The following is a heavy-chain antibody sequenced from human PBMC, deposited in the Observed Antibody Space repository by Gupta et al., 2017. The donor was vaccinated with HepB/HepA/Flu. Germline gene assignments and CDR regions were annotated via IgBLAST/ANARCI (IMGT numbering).Heavy chain of an antibody. J-gene: IGHJ4*02. Sequence: QVQLVESGGGVVQPGRSLSLSCAASGFTFSSYGMPWVRQAPGKGVEWVAVRSYDGSNKYYADSVKGRFTISRDNSKNTLYLQMNSLRAEDTAVYYCAKDLVLGYCSSTSCSEYSGYAGGFDYWGQGTLVTVSS. V-gene: IGHV3-30*18. CDR2: RSYDGSNK. CDR3: AKDLVLGYCSSTSCSEYSGYAGGFDY. CDR1: GFTFSSYG. D-gene: IGHD2-2*01.